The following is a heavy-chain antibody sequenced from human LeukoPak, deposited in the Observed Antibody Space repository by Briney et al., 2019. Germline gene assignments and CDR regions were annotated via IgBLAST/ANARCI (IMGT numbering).Heavy chain of an antibody. CDR3: ARRGGSPLGAFDI. D-gene: IGHD1-26*01. J-gene: IGHJ3*02. Sequence: SETLSLTCTVSGGSISSYYWSWIRQPPGKGLEWIGYMFYSERPNYNPSLKSRVTISVDTSKDQFSLKLSSVTAADTAVYYCARRGGSPLGAFDIWGQGTMVTVSS. CDR2: MFYSERP. V-gene: IGHV4-59*01. CDR1: GGSISSYY.